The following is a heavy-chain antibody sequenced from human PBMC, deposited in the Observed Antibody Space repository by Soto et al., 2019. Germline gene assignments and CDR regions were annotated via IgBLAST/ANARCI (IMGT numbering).Heavy chain of an antibody. J-gene: IGHJ3*02. CDR1: GGSISSGGYY. D-gene: IGHD3-3*01. CDR3: ARGLRITIFGVVTQDAFDI. V-gene: IGHV4-31*03. CDR2: IYYSGST. Sequence: SETMSLTCTVSGGSISSGGYYWSWIRQHPGKGLEWIGYIYYSGSTYYNPSLKSRVTISVDTSKNQFSLKLSSVTAADTAVYYCARGLRITIFGVVTQDAFDIWGQGTMVTVSS.